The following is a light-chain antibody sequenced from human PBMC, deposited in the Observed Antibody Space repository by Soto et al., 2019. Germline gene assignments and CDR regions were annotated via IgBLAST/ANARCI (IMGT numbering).Light chain of an antibody. V-gene: IGKV1-9*01. CDR1: QGISSTY. J-gene: IGKJ4*02. Sequence: DLQLTQSPSFLSASVGDRVTITCRASQGISSTYLARYQQTPGKAPKILIYAASTLQSGVPSRFSGRGSGTDFTLTISGLQPEDFATYYCQQLNSYPLTFGGGTKVDIK. CDR2: AAS. CDR3: QQLNSYPLT.